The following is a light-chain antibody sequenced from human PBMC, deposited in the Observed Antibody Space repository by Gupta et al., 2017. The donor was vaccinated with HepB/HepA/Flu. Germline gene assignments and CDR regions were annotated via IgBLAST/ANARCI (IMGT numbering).Light chain of an antibody. CDR1: SSNIGSNY. Sequence: QSVLTQPPSASGTPGQRLTISCSGSSSNIGSNYVYWYQQLPGTSPKLLIYRNNQRPSGVPDRFSGSKSGTSASLAISGLRAEDEADYYCAAWDDSRSGVVFGGGTKLTVL. CDR2: RNN. V-gene: IGLV1-47*01. CDR3: AAWDDSRSGVV. J-gene: IGLJ2*01.